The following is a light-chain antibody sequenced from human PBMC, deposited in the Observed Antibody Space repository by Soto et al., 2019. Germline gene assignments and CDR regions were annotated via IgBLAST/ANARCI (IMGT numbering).Light chain of an antibody. Sequence: EIVLMQSPSTLSLSPGERATLSCRASQSVSSTFLSWYQQKPGQAPRLLIFDASNRATGIPDRFSGSGSGTDFTLTISRLEPEDLAVYFCQQYGNSPYTFGQGTKLEI. J-gene: IGKJ2*01. CDR1: QSVSSTF. CDR3: QQYGNSPYT. V-gene: IGKV3-20*01. CDR2: DAS.